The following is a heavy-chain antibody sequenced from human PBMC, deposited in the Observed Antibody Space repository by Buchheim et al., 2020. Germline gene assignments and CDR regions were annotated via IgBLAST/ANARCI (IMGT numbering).Heavy chain of an antibody. CDR1: GFTFSDYA. CDR2: IYSAGGKK. V-gene: IGHV3-33*01. CDR3: TREHGLEAPSRAFYYYGIDV. J-gene: IGHJ6*02. D-gene: IGHD3/OR15-3a*01. Sequence: QVQLVESGGGVVQPGKSLRLSCAASGFTFSDYAMHWVRQAPGKGLDWLGIIYSAGGKKFYADSAKGRFTLSRDNSKNTVFLQMDSVRAEDTALYYCTREHGLEAPSRAFYYYGIDVWGQGTT.